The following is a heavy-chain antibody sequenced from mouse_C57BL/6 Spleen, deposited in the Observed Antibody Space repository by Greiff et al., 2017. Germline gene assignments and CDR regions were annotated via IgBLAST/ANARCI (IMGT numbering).Heavy chain of an antibody. CDR3: ARRGGYDWFAY. CDR1: GYTFTSYW. D-gene: IGHD2-2*01. CDR2: IYPGSGST. V-gene: IGHV1-55*01. J-gene: IGHJ3*01. Sequence: QVQLKQPGAELVKPGASVKMSCKASGYTFTSYWITWVKQRPGQGLEWIGDIYPGSGSTNYNEKFKSKATLTVDTSSSTAYMPLSSLTSEDSAVYYCARRGGYDWFAYWGQGTLVTVSA.